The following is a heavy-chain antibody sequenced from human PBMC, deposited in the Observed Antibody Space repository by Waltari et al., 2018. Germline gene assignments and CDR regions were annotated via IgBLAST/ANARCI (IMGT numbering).Heavy chain of an antibody. Sequence: EVKLVESGGDLVHPGGALRLSCAASGFAFSTYWMAWVAQAPGKGPEWGASIKEDGSDKNVAESVEGRFTIARDNARKTVFLELRSLRVEDTALYYCVTNPRSRSGYYGTFDSWGLGTRVTVSS. V-gene: IGHV3-7*01. J-gene: IGHJ4*02. D-gene: IGHD3-22*01. CDR1: GFAFSTYW. CDR2: IKEDGSDK. CDR3: VTNPRSRSGYYGTFDS.